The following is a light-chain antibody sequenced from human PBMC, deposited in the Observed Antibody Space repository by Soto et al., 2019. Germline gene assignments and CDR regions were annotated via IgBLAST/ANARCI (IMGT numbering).Light chain of an antibody. Sequence: QSALTQPASVSGSPGQSITIFCTGTSSDVGAYKFVSWYRHHPGRAPQVTIYEVTNRPSGVSSRFSGSKSGNTASLTISGLQPEDEGDYYCSSYSSTSTPWVFGGGTKLTVL. CDR2: EVT. V-gene: IGLV2-14*01. CDR1: SSDVGAYKF. CDR3: SSYSSTSTPWV. J-gene: IGLJ3*02.